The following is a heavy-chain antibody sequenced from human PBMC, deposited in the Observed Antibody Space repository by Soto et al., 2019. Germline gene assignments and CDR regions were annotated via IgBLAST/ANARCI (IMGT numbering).Heavy chain of an antibody. J-gene: IGHJ6*02. V-gene: IGHV1-2*02. Sequence: QVQLVQSGAEVKEPGDSVRVACEASGYTFTAYYIHWVLQAPGQGLEWMGWINTKFGDTTYAQDFQGRVSMTRDMSTSTVYMELSRLPSGDTALYYCARNMDYYYGPGSGNGHGFWGQGTTVTVFS. D-gene: IGHD3-10*01. CDR3: ARNMDYYYGPGSGNGHGF. CDR2: INTKFGDT. CDR1: GYTFTAYY.